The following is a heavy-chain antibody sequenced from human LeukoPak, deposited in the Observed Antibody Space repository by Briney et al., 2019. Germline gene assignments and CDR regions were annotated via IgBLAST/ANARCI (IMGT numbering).Heavy chain of an antibody. J-gene: IGHJ4*02. D-gene: IGHD2-2*01. V-gene: IGHV4-30-4*01. CDR2: IYYSGST. CDR1: GGSISSGDYY. Sequence: PSQTLSLTCTVSGGSISSGDYYWSWIRQPPGKGLEWIGYIYYSGSTYYNPSLKSRVTISVDTSKNQFSLKLSSVTAADTAVYYCASFRRTSYQYYFDCWGQGTLVTVSS. CDR3: ASFRRTSYQYYFDC.